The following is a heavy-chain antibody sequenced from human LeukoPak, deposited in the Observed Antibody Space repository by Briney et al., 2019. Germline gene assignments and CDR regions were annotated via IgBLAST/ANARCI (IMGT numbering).Heavy chain of an antibody. Sequence: GGSLRLSYAPSGFTFSSSWMHWVRQAPGKGLVWVSRIDSDGHPTTYADSLKGRFTISRDNAKNTLYLQMNGLSAEDTAVYYCATAPQVTAILDWGQGTLVTVSS. J-gene: IGHJ4*02. D-gene: IGHD2-21*02. CDR1: GFTFSSSW. V-gene: IGHV3-74*01. CDR2: IDSDGHPT. CDR3: ATAPQVTAILD.